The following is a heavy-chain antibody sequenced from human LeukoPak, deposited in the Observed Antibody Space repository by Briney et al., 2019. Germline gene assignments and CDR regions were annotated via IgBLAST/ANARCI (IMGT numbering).Heavy chain of an antibody. Sequence: GGSLRLSCAASGFTFSDYYMSWIRQAPGKGLVWVSRMNRDGSSTSYADSVKGRFTISRDNAKNTLYLQMNSLRAEDTAVYYCARTYSSGTYGAIDYWGQGTLVTVSS. CDR3: ARTYSSGTYGAIDY. D-gene: IGHD3-10*01. CDR1: GFTFSDYY. V-gene: IGHV3-74*01. CDR2: MNRDGSST. J-gene: IGHJ4*02.